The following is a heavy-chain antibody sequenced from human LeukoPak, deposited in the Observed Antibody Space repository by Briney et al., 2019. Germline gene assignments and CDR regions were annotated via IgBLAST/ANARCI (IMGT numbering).Heavy chain of an antibody. CDR2: ISYDGSNK. CDR3: AREIYDFRSGRRACGHGMDV. V-gene: IGHV3-30-3*01. CDR1: GFTFSSYA. D-gene: IGHD3-3*01. Sequence: GGSLRLSCAASGFTFSSYAMHWVRQAPGKGLEWVAVISYDGSNKYYADSVKGRFTISRDNSKNTLYLQMNSLRAEDTAVYYCAREIYDFRSGRRACGHGMDVWGQGTTVTVSS. J-gene: IGHJ6*02.